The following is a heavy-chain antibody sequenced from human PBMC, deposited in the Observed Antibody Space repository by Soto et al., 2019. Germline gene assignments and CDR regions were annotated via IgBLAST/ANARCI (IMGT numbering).Heavy chain of an antibody. V-gene: IGHV2-26*01. CDR3: ARIPGGYCRGGSCYLNWFDP. Sequence: QVTLKESGPVLVKPTETLTLTCTVSGFSLSNARMGVSWIRQPPGKAPEWLAHIFSNDEKSYSTSLKSRLTISKDTAKSQVVLTRTNMDPVDTATYYCARIPGGYCRGGSCYLNWFDPWGQGTLVTVSS. CDR1: GFSLSNARMG. J-gene: IGHJ5*02. D-gene: IGHD2-15*01. CDR2: IFSNDEK.